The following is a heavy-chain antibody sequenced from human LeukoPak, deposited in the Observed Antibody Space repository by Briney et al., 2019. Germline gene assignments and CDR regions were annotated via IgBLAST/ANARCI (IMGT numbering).Heavy chain of an antibody. V-gene: IGHV4-34*01. CDR2: INHSGST. Sequence: SETLSLTCAVYGGSFSGYYWSWIRQPPGKGLEWIGEINHSGSTNYNPSLKSRVTLSVDTSKNQFSLKLSSVTAADTAVYYCARQEVYYYYMDVWGKGTTVTISS. J-gene: IGHJ6*03. CDR3: ARQEVYYYYMDV. CDR1: GGSFSGYY.